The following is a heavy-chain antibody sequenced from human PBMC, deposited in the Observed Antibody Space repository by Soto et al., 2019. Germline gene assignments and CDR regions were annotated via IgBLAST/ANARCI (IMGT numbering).Heavy chain of an antibody. CDR1: GFTFSSYG. V-gene: IGHV3-33*01. CDR2: IWYDGSNK. Sequence: ESGGGVVQPGRSLRLSCAASGFTFSSYGMHWVRQTPGKGLEWVAVIWYDGSNKYYADSVKGRFTISRDNSKNTLYLQMNSLRTEDTAVYYCARDKPGAAFDFWGQMTLITVSS. J-gene: IGHJ3*01. CDR3: ARDKPGAAFDF.